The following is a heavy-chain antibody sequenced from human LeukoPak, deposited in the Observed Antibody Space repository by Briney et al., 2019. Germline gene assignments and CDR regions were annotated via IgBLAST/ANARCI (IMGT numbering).Heavy chain of an antibody. J-gene: IGHJ4*02. D-gene: IGHD3-3*01. CDR2: MNPNSGNT. CDR3: ARARGVLRFLEWLLPY. CDR1: GYTFTSYD. V-gene: IGHV1-8*01. Sequence: ASVKVSCKASGYTFTSYDINWVRQATGQGLEWMGWMNPNSGNTGYAQKFQGRVTMTRNTSTSTAYMELSSLRSEDTAVYYCARARGVLRFLEWLLPYWGQGTLVTVSS.